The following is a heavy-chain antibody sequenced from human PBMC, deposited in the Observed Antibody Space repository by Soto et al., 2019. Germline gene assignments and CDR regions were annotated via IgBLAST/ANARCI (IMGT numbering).Heavy chain of an antibody. V-gene: IGHV4-61*01. CDR2: IYYSGST. J-gene: IGHJ3*02. Sequence: PSETLSLTCTVSGGSVSSGSYYWSWIRQPPGKGLEWIGYIYYSGSTNYNPSLKSRVTISVDTSKNQFSLKLSSVTAADTAVYYCARDSPSPSIDDAFDIWGQGTMVTVSS. CDR1: GGSVSSGSYY. CDR3: ARDSPSPSIDDAFDI. D-gene: IGHD2-15*01.